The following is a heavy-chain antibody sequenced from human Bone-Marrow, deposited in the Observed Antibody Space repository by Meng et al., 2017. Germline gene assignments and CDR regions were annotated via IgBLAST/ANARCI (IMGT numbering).Heavy chain of an antibody. CDR3: ASWIYSCGWQ. D-gene: IGHD6-19*01. CDR1: GGSISSIDW. J-gene: IGHJ4*02. CDR2: IYHGGDT. V-gene: IGHV4/OR15-8*02. Sequence: VERRGSGPGLGKPSGTLSLPCVVSGGSISSIDWWSWVRQPPGKGLEWIGEIYHGGDTNYNPSLKSRVTIAIDRSKNQFSLKLSSVTAADTAVYYCASWIYSCGWQWGQGTLVTVSS.